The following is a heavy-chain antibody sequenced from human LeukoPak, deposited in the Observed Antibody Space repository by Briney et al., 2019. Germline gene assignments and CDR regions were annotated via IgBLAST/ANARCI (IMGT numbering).Heavy chain of an antibody. J-gene: IGHJ6*03. V-gene: IGHV4-59*08. D-gene: IGHD6-13*01. CDR3: ARYSSSWFLTDYYYYMDI. Sequence: NPSETLSLTCTVSGGSIRSYPWSWIRQSPGKGLEWIGSISYSGSTDYNPSLNNRVTISVDRSKNNFSLRLTSVSAADTAVYYCARYSSSWFLTDYYYYMDIWGKGTTVIVSS. CDR1: GGSIRSYP. CDR2: ISYSGST.